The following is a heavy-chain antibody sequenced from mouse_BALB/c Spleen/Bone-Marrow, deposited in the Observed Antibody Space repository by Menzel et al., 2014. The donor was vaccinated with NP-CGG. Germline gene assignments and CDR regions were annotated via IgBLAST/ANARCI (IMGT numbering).Heavy chain of an antibody. CDR2: INPSTGYT. CDR3: ARDWYFDV. V-gene: IGHV1-7*01. CDR1: GYTFXSYW. Sequence: VQLQQSGAELAKPGASVKMSCKASGYTFXSYWMHWVKQRPGQGLEWIGYINPSTGYTEYNQKFKDKATLTADKSSSTAYMQLSSLTSEDSAVYYCARDWYFDVWGVGTTVTVSS. J-gene: IGHJ1*01.